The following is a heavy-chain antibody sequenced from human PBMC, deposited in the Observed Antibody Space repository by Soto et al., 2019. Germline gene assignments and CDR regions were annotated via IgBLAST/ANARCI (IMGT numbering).Heavy chain of an antibody. V-gene: IGHV1-8*01. CDR2: MDPNSGNT. Sequence: ASVKVSCKASGYTFTSYDINWVRQATGQGLEWMGWMDPNSGNTGYAQKFQGRVTMTRNTSISTAYMELSSLRSEDTAVYYCARGKSYYGSGDFGDWGQGTLVTVSS. J-gene: IGHJ4*02. CDR3: ARGKSYYGSGDFGD. CDR1: GYTFTSYD. D-gene: IGHD3-10*01.